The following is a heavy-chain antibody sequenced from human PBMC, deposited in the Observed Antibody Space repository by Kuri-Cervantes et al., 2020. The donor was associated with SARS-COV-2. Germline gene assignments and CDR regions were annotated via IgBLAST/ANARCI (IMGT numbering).Heavy chain of an antibody. D-gene: IGHD6-19*01. V-gene: IGHV5-51*01. CDR2: IYPGDSDN. J-gene: IGHJ4*02. Sequence: KVSCKGSGYSFTSYWIGWVRRMPGKGLEEMGIIYPGDSDNRYSPSFQCQVTISADESISTAYLQWSSLRASDTAMFYCARLFQWPGFFLAPFDYWGQGTLVTVSS. CDR1: GYSFTSYW. CDR3: ARLFQWPGFFLAPFDY.